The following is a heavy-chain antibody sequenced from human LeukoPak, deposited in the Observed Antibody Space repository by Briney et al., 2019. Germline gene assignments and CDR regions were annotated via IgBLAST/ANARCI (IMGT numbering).Heavy chain of an antibody. CDR3: AGGQMFTSGGFDN. CDR2: ISSSGGTI. CDR1: GFTFSSYE. Sequence: PGGSLRLSCAASGFTFSSYEMNWVRQAPGKGLEWVSYISSSGGTIYYADSVKGRFTISRDNSKNMVYLQMNSLRAEDTALYYCAGGQMFTSGGFDNWGQGALVTVSS. J-gene: IGHJ4*02. V-gene: IGHV3-48*03. D-gene: IGHD6-19*01.